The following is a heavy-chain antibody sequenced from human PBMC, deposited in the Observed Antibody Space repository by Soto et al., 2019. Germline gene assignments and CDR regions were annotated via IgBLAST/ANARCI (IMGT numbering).Heavy chain of an antibody. Sequence: EVQQVETGGGLIQPGGSLRLSCAASGLTVSSNYKNWVRQAPGKGLEWVSVLYSGGSTHYAGSVKGRFIISRDNSKNTLYLQMNSLRAEDTAVYYCARDRPGDEGDAFDIWGHGTMVTVSS. D-gene: IGHD3-10*01. J-gene: IGHJ3*02. CDR2: LYSGGST. V-gene: IGHV3-53*02. CDR1: GLTVSSNY. CDR3: ARDRPGDEGDAFDI.